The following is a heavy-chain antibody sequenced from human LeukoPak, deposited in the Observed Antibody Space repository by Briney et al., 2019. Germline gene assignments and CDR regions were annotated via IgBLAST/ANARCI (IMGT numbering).Heavy chain of an antibody. CDR1: GASISALH. Sequence: SETLSLTCTVSGASISALHWTWFRQPAGKGLEWIGLIYSSGSTLFNPSLKSRVAMSVDLTKNQLSLKLTSVTAVDTAMYYCARKDGDYWGRGTLVTVSS. CDR3: ARKDGDY. V-gene: IGHV4-4*07. CDR2: IYSSGST. J-gene: IGHJ4*02.